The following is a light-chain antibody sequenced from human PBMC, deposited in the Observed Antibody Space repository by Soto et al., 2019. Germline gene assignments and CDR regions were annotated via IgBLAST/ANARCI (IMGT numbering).Light chain of an antibody. V-gene: IGLV1-44*01. CDR1: TSNIAGNT. Sequence: QSALTQPPSLSGTPGQRVTISCCGSTSNIAGNTVHWYQHLPETAPKLLIYIDDQRPSGVPDRFSGSKSGTSASLAISGLQSEDEADYYRATWDDSLNAAVFGGGTQLTVL. CDR2: IDD. CDR3: ATWDDSLNAAV. J-gene: IGLJ7*01.